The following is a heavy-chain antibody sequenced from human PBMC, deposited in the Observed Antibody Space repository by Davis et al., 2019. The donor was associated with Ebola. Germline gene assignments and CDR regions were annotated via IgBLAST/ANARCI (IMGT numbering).Heavy chain of an antibody. J-gene: IGHJ4*02. CDR3: ARGEVVVITTLVDY. V-gene: IGHV3-30-3*01. CDR2: ISYDGSNK. CDR1: GFTFSSYA. Sequence: GESLKISCAASGFTFSSYAMHWVRQAPGKGLEWVAVISYDGSNKYYADSVKGRFTISRDNAKNSLYLQMNSLRAEDTAVYYCARGEVVVITTLVDYWGQGTLVTVSS. D-gene: IGHD3-22*01.